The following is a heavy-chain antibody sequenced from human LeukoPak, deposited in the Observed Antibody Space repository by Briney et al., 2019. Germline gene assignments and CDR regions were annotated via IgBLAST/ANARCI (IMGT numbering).Heavy chain of an antibody. Sequence: ASVKVSCKASGYTFTTYYMYWVRQAPGQGLEWMGLINPNGGSTSYSQKFQGRVTMTSATSTSTVYMELSSLRSEDTAVYYCARTRGHYDILTGYYIAALDYWGQGTLVTVSS. V-gene: IGHV1-46*01. CDR3: ARTRGHYDILTGYYIAALDY. CDR1: GYTFTTYY. J-gene: IGHJ4*02. D-gene: IGHD3-9*01. CDR2: INPNGGST.